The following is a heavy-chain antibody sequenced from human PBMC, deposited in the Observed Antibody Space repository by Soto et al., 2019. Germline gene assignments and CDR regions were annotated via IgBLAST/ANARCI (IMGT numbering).Heavy chain of an antibody. CDR2: IYYSGST. J-gene: IGHJ6*02. CDR1: GGSISSGGYY. Sequence: PSETLSLTCTVSGGSISSGGYYWSRIRQHPGKGLEWIGYIYYSGSTYYNPSLKSRVTISVDTSKNQFSLKLSSVTAADTAVYYCARVVRSGNSLYGMDVWGQGTTVTVSS. CDR3: ARVVRSGNSLYGMDV. V-gene: IGHV4-31*03. D-gene: IGHD4-4*01.